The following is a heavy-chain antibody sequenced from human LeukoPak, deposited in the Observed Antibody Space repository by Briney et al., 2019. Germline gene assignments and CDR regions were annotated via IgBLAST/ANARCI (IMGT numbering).Heavy chain of an antibody. V-gene: IGHV4-34*01. CDR1: GFTVSSNY. CDR3: ARAVRAETKLRYFDWLSRNWFDP. Sequence: GSLRLSCAASGFTVSSNYMSWVRQPPGKGLEWIGEINHSGSTNYNPSLKSRVTISVDTSKNQFSLKLSSVTAADTAVYYCARAVRAETKLRYFDWLSRNWFDPWGQGTLVTVSS. CDR2: INHSGST. D-gene: IGHD3-9*01. J-gene: IGHJ5*02.